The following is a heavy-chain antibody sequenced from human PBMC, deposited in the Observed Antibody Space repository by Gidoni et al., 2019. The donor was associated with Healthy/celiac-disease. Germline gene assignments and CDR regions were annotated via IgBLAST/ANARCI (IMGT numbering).Heavy chain of an antibody. Sequence: EVQLVESGGGLVQPGGSLKLSCAASGFTFSGSAMHWVRQASGKGLEWVGRIRSKANSYATAYAASVKGRFTISRDDSKNTAYLQMNSLKTEDTAVYYCTNEHGAFDIWGQGTMVTVSS. J-gene: IGHJ3*02. CDR3: TNEHGAFDI. CDR2: IRSKANSYAT. CDR1: GFTFSGSA. V-gene: IGHV3-73*01.